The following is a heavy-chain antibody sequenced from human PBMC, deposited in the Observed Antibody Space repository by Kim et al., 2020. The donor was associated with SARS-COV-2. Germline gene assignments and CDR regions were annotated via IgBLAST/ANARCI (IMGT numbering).Heavy chain of an antibody. CDR2: IYYSGST. CDR3: ARDQLPDSDVLLWFGEGLDV. Sequence: SETLSLTCTVSGGSVSSGSYYWSWIRQPPGKGLEWIGYIYYSGSTNYNPSLKSRVTISVDTSKNQFSLKLSSVTAADTAVYYSARDQLPDSDVLLWFGEGLDVWGQGTTVTVSS. CDR1: GGSVSSGSYY. J-gene: IGHJ6*02. V-gene: IGHV4-61*01. D-gene: IGHD3-10*01.